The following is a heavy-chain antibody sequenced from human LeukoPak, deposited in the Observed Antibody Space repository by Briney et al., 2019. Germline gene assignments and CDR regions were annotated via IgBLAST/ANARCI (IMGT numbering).Heavy chain of an antibody. D-gene: IGHD6-19*01. CDR3: TTDPGQWLVSPPLDY. Sequence: PGGSLRLSCAASGFTFSNAWMSWVRQAPGKGLEWVGRIKSKTDGGTTDYAAPVKGRFTISRDDSKNTLYLQMNSLKTEDTAVYYCTTDPGQWLVSPPLDYWGQGTLVTVSS. CDR2: IKSKTDGGTT. CDR1: GFTFSNAW. V-gene: IGHV3-15*01. J-gene: IGHJ4*02.